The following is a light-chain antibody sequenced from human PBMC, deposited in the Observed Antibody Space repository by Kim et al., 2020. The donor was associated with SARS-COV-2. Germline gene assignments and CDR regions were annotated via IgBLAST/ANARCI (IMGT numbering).Light chain of an antibody. Sequence: GQSITISCLGTKSDIGNNDRVSWYQHHPGKAPQLVLYDVIKRPSGISTRFFGSKSGNTASLTISGLHIEDEATYYCCACTESRTLIFGGGTQLTVL. CDR2: DVI. CDR1: KSDIGNNDR. V-gene: IGLV2-23*02. CDR3: CACTESRTLI. J-gene: IGLJ2*01.